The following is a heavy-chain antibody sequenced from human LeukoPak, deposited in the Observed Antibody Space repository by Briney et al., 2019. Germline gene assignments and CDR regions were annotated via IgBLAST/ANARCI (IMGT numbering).Heavy chain of an antibody. CDR2: ISGSGGST. CDR1: GFTFSSYA. CDR3: AKDYDYDFWSGTVIYGMDV. J-gene: IGHJ6*02. Sequence: GGSLRLSCAASGFTFSSYAMSWARQAPGKGLEWVSVISGSGGSTYYADSVKGRFTISRDNSKNTLYLQMNSLRAEDTAVYYCAKDYDYDFWSGTVIYGMDVWGQGTTVTVSS. D-gene: IGHD3-3*01. V-gene: IGHV3-23*01.